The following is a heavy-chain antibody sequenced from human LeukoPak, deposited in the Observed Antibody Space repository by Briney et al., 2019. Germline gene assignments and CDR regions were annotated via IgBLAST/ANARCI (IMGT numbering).Heavy chain of an antibody. V-gene: IGHV1-2*02. CDR1: GYTLTGNY. CDR2: INPNSGGT. Sequence: GASVNFSCKASGYTLTGNYMHWVRQAPGQGLEWMGWINPNSGGTNYAQQIQGRATMTRDTSISTAYMELSRVKSDDTAVYYCVSWCTGVSCSGSYYQGYWGQGTLVSVSS. J-gene: IGHJ4*02. D-gene: IGHD3-10*02. CDR3: VSWCTGVSCSGSYYQGY.